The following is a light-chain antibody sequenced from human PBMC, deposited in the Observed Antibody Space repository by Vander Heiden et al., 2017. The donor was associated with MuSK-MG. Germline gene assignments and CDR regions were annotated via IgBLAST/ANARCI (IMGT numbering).Light chain of an antibody. CDR1: QSVSNN. CDR2: GAS. J-gene: IGKJ4*01. Sequence: EIVMTQSPATLSVSPGERATLSCRASQSVSNNLAWYQQQPGQAPRLLIYGASTRATAIPARFSGSGSGTEFTLTISSLQSEDFAVYHCQQYNNWPLTFGGGTKVEVK. CDR3: QQYNNWPLT. V-gene: IGKV3-15*01.